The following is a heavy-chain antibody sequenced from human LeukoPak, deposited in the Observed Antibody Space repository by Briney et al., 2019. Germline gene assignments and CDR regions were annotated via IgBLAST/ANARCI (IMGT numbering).Heavy chain of an antibody. Sequence: QAGGSLRLSCAASGFTFSSYEMNWVRQAPGKGLEWVSYISTSGGTTYYADSVKGRFTISRDNSKNTLYLQMNSLRAEDTAVYYCATRSTSYYYYGMDVWGQGTTVTVSS. CDR2: ISTSGGTT. CDR1: GFTFSSYE. V-gene: IGHV3-23*01. J-gene: IGHJ6*02. CDR3: ATRSTSYYYYGMDV.